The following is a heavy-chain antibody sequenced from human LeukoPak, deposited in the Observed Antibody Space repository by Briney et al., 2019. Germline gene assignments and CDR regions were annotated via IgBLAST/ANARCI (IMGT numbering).Heavy chain of an antibody. CDR1: GFTLSSYG. CDR2: ISGSGGST. J-gene: IGHJ3*02. V-gene: IGHV3-23*01. CDR3: AKSMSLRLGEFLDAFDI. Sequence: GGSLRLSCAASGFTLSSYGMSWVRQAPGKVLGWVSAISGSGGSTYYADSVKGRFTISRGNAKNPLYLEMNSLRAEDMALYYCAKSMSLRLGEFLDAFDIWGQGTMVTVSS. D-gene: IGHD3-16*01.